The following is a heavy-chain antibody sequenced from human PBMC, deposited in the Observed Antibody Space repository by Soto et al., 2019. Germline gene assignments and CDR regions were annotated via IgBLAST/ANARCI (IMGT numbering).Heavy chain of an antibody. CDR3: ARRKYDFWSGYYKLVRPGPEYYFDY. V-gene: IGHV5-51*01. Sequence: GESLKISCKGSGYSFTSYWIGWVRQMPGKGLEWMGIIYPGDSDTRYSPSFQGQVTISADKSISTAYLQGSSLKASDTAMYYCARRKYDFWSGYYKLVRPGPEYYFDYWGQGTLVTVSS. CDR2: IYPGDSDT. J-gene: IGHJ4*02. D-gene: IGHD3-3*01. CDR1: GYSFTSYW.